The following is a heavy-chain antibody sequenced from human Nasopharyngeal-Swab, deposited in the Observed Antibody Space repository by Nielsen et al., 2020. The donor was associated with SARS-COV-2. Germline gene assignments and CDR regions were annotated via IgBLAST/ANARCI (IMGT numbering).Heavy chain of an antibody. V-gene: IGHV4-61*08. CDR3: ARGTNYYGSGDF. CDR2: IYYTGST. J-gene: IGHJ3*01. CDR1: GGSISSGDYY. D-gene: IGHD3-10*01. Sequence: SETLSLTCSVSGGSISSGDYYWSWIRQPPGKGLEWIGHIYYTGSTHYNPPLKRRVTISVDTSKNQFSLNLNSVTAADTAVYYCARGTNYYGSGDFWGQGTMVTVSS.